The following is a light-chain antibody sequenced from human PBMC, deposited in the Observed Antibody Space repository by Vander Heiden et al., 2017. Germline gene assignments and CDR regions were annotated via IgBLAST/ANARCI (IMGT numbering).Light chain of an antibody. CDR3: RQSLQTPGT. Sequence: DIVMTQSPLSLPVTPGEPASISCRSSQSLLHSNGYNYLDWYLQKPGQSPQLLIYLGSNRASGVPDRFSGSGSGTDFTLKISRVDAEDVGVYYCRQSLQTPGTFDQGTKLEIK. CDR2: LGS. J-gene: IGKJ2*01. CDR1: QSLLHSNGYNY. V-gene: IGKV2-28*01.